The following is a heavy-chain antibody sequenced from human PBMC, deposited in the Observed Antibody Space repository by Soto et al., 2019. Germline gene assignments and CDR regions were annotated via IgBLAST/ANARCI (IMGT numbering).Heavy chain of an antibody. J-gene: IGHJ3*02. CDR3: AKGFYYDSSGYYRDDAFDI. CDR1: GFTFSSYA. CDR2: ISGSGGST. V-gene: IGHV3-23*01. D-gene: IGHD3-22*01. Sequence: PGGSLSLSCAASGFTFSSYAMSWVRQGPGEGLEWVSAISGSGGSTYYADSVKGRFTISRDNSKNTLYLQMNSLRAEDTAVYYCAKGFYYDSSGYYRDDAFDIWGQGTMVTVSS.